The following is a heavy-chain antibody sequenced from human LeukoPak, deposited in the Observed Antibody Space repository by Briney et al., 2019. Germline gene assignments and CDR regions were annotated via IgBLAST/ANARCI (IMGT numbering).Heavy chain of an antibody. V-gene: IGHV1-46*01. CDR3: ARDDSSGLQVY. J-gene: IGHJ4*01. CDR2: INPSGGST. CDR1: GYTFSSYY. Sequence: ASVKVSCKASGYTFSSYYMHWVRQAPGQGLEWMGLINPSGGSTKYAQKLQGRVTTTSDTSTSTVYMELSSLRSEDTAVYYCARDDSSGLQVYWGHGTLVTVSS. D-gene: IGHD3-22*01.